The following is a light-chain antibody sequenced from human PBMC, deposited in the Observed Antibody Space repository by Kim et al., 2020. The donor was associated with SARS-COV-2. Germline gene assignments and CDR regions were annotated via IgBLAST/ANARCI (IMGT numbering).Light chain of an antibody. Sequence: QSALTQPPSVSGSPGQSVTISCTGTSSDVGNYNRVSWYQQSPGTAPKLMIYEVNNRPSGVPDRFSGSKSDNTASLTISGLQAEDEADYYCSSYTSSSTYVFGTGTQLTVL. V-gene: IGLV2-18*02. CDR2: EVN. CDR1: SSDVGNYNR. J-gene: IGLJ1*01. CDR3: SSYTSSSTYV.